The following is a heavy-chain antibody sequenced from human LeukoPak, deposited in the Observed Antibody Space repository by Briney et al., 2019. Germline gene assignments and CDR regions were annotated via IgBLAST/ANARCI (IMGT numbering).Heavy chain of an antibody. CDR1: GYTFTSYY. Sequence: ASVKVSCKASGYTFTSYYMHWVRQAPGQGLEWMGIINPSGGSTSYAQKFRGRVTMTRDTSTSTVYMELSSLRSEDTAVYYCARDPGDIWFGEGYFDYWGQGTLVTVSS. J-gene: IGHJ4*02. V-gene: IGHV1-46*01. CDR2: INPSGGST. D-gene: IGHD3-10*01. CDR3: ARDPGDIWFGEGYFDY.